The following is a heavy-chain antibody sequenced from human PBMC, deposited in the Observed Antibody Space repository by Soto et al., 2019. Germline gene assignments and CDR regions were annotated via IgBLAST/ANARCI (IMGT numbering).Heavy chain of an antibody. V-gene: IGHV1-69*13. D-gene: IGHD6-19*01. CDR3: ARNIAVAGTTWFDP. J-gene: IGHJ5*02. CDR1: GGTFSSYA. CDR2: IIPILGTA. Sequence: SVKVSCKASGGTFSSYAISWVRQAPGQGLEWMGGIIPILGTANYAQKFQGRVTITADESTSTAYMELSSLRSEDTAVYYCARNIAVAGTTWFDPWGQGTRVTV.